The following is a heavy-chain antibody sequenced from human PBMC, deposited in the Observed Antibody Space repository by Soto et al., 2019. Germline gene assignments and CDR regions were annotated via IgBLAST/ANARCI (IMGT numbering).Heavy chain of an antibody. J-gene: IGHJ6*02. CDR2: ISYDGSNK. V-gene: IGHV3-30*18. D-gene: IGHD3-3*01. CDR3: AKDIMTAFWSGYLYRPRSDYYYGMDV. Sequence: PGGSLRLSCAASGFTFSSYGMHWVRQAPGKGLEWVAVISYDGSNKYYADSVKGRFTISRDNSKNTLYLQMNSLRAEDTAVYYCAKDIMTAFWSGYLYRPRSDYYYGMDVWGQGTTVTVSS. CDR1: GFTFSSYG.